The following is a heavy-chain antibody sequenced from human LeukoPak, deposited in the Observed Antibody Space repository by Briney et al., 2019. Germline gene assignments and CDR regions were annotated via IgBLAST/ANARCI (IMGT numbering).Heavy chain of an antibody. CDR1: GDSFCGYY. Sequence: PSETLSLTCAVYGDSFCGYYWSWIRQPPGKGLEWIAEINHRGSTHYNPSLKSRVNISADTSKNQFSLNLDSVTAADTAVYYCARSWAGMYYPFYYFDYWGQGSLVTVSS. V-gene: IGHV4-34*01. CDR3: ARSWAGMYYPFYYFDY. J-gene: IGHJ4*02. D-gene: IGHD2-8*01. CDR2: INHRGST.